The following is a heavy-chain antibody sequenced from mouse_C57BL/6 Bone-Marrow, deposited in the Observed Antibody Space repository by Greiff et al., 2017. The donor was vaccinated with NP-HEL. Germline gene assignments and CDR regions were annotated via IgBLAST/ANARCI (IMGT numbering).Heavy chain of an antibody. Sequence: VQLQQPVAELVRPGASVKLSCTASGFNIKNTYMHWVKQRPEQGLEWIGRIDPANGNTKYAPKFQGKATITADTSSNTAYLQLSSLTSEDTAIYYCARGDYYGSSYAYFDYWGQGTTLTVSS. CDR2: IDPANGNT. V-gene: IGHV14-3*01. D-gene: IGHD1-1*01. CDR3: ARGDYYGSSYAYFDY. J-gene: IGHJ2*01. CDR1: GFNIKNTY.